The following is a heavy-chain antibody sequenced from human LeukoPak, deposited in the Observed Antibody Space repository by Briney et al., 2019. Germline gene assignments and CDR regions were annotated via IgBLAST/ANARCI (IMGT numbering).Heavy chain of an antibody. J-gene: IGHJ5*02. V-gene: IGHV4-39*01. Sequence: SETLSLTCTVSGGSISSYYWGWIRQPPGKGLEWIGSIYYSGSTYYNPSLKSRVTISVDTSKNQFSLKLSSVTAADTAVYYCARHYSRFRYCSSTSCSNWFDPWGQGTLVTVSS. D-gene: IGHD2-2*01. CDR2: IYYSGST. CDR3: ARHYSRFRYCSSTSCSNWFDP. CDR1: GGSISSYY.